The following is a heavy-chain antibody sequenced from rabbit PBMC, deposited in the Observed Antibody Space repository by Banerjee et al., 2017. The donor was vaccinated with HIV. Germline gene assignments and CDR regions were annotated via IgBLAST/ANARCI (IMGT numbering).Heavy chain of an antibody. V-gene: IGHV1S45*01. CDR1: GFDLSSYYY. J-gene: IGHJ4*01. CDR3: ARDSAGREDFNL. Sequence: QEQLVESGGGLVQPEGSLTLTCTVSGFDLSSYYYMCWVRQAPGKGLEWIACIDVSSGSTHYASWAKGRFTISKTSSTTVTLQMTSLTAADTATYFCARDSAGREDFNLWGQGTLVTVS. CDR2: IDVSSGST. D-gene: IGHD4-1*01.